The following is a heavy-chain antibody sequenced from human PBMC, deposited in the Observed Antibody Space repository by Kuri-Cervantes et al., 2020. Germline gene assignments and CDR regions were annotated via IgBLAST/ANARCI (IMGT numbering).Heavy chain of an antibody. J-gene: IGHJ6*02. V-gene: IGHV1-69*13. CDR2: IIPIFGTA. CDR3: ASRGYSYGYDYYYGMDV. CDR1: GGTFSSYA. D-gene: IGHD5-18*01. Sequence: SVKVSCKASGGTFSSYAISWVRQAPGQGLEWMGGIIPIFGTANYAQKFQGRVTITADESTSTAYVELSSLRSEDTAVYYCASRGYSYGYDYYYGMDVWGQGTTVTVSS.